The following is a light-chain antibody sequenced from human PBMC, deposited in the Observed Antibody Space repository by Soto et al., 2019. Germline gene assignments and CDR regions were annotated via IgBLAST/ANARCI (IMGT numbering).Light chain of an antibody. CDR2: AAS. V-gene: IGKV1-6*01. CDR1: QGIRND. CDR3: LQDYNYPRT. J-gene: IGKJ1*01. Sequence: AIQMTQSPSSLSASVGDRVTITCRASQGIRNDLGWYQQKPGKAPKLLIYAASSLQSGVPSRFSSSGSGTDSTLTISSLQPEDFATYYCLQDYNYPRTFGQGTKVEI.